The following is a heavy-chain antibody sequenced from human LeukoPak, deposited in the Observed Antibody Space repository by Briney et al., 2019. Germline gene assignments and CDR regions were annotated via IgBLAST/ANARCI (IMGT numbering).Heavy chain of an antibody. D-gene: IGHD3-16*02. CDR3: ARDNRYTGNYLDAFDI. V-gene: IGHV3-33*01. Sequence: GGSLRPSCAASGFIFSAYGMHWVRQAPGKGLEWLAVIWYDGSSKYYSDSVKGRFTISRDNSKNTLYMQMNNLRVEDTAVYFCARDNRYTGNYLDAFDIWGQGTLVTVSS. J-gene: IGHJ3*02. CDR1: GFIFSAYG. CDR2: IWYDGSSK.